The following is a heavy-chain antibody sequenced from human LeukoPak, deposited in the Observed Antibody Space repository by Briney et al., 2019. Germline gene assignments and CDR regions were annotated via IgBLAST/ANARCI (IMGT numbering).Heavy chain of an antibody. D-gene: IGHD3-3*01. CDR2: IYSSGST. Sequence: SETLSLTCTVSGGSISSYYWGWIRQPPGKGLEWIGSIYSSGSTCCNPSLKSRVTISVDTSKNQFSLKLNSVTAADTAMYYCSVLRFLESNNWFDPWGQGTLVTVSS. CDR3: SVLRFLESNNWFDP. V-gene: IGHV4-39*01. J-gene: IGHJ5*02. CDR1: GGSISSYY.